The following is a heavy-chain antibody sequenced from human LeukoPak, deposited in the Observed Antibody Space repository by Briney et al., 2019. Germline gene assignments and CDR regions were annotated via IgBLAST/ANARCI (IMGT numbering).Heavy chain of an antibody. CDR1: GGSFSGYY. CDR2: INHSGST. V-gene: IGHV4-34*01. Sequence: PSETLSLTCAVYGGSFSGYYWSWIRQPPGKGLEWIGEINHSGSTNYNPSLKSRVTISVDTSKNQFSLKLSSVTAADTAVYYCARGSPTGYSSSWYDYWGQGTLVTVSS. D-gene: IGHD6-13*01. J-gene: IGHJ4*02. CDR3: ARGSPTGYSSSWYDY.